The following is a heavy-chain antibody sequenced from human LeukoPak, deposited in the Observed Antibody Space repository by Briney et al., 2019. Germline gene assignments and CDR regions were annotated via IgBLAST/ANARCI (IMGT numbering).Heavy chain of an antibody. Sequence: GGSLRLSCAASGFTFISYAMSWVRQAPGKGLEWGSAISGSGGSTYYADSVKGRFTISRDNSKNTLYLQMNSLRAEDTAVYYCAKDEVEHIVVVTAIQGFDYWGQGTLVTVSS. D-gene: IGHD2-21*02. CDR1: GFTFISYA. CDR3: AKDEVEHIVVVTAIQGFDY. CDR2: ISGSGGST. V-gene: IGHV3-23*01. J-gene: IGHJ4*02.